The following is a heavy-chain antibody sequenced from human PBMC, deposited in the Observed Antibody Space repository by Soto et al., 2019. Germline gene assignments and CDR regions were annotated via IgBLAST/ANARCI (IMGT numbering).Heavy chain of an antibody. CDR2: ISVYIGNT. CDR3: ARDKGSSWQSNWFDP. D-gene: IGHD6-13*01. CDR1: GYTFTSYG. Sequence: ASVKVSCKASGYTFTSYGISWVRQAPGQGLEWMGWISVYIGNTNFAQKLQGRVTMTTDTSTSTAYMELRSLRSDDTAVYYCARDKGSSWQSNWFDPWGQGTLVTVSS. J-gene: IGHJ5*02. V-gene: IGHV1-18*01.